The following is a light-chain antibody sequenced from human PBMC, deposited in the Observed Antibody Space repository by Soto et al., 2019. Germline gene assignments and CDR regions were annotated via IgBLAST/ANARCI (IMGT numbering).Light chain of an antibody. J-gene: IGLJ2*01. CDR3: CSYVGDTTLV. CDR2: EDT. V-gene: IGLV2-14*01. Sequence: QSALTQPASVSGSPGQPITISCTGTSSDVGSFDSVAWYQHNPGKAPKLIIYEDTQRPSGVSHRFSASESGNTASLTISGLQAGDEADYYCCSYVGDTTLVFGGGTKLTVL. CDR1: SSDVGSFDS.